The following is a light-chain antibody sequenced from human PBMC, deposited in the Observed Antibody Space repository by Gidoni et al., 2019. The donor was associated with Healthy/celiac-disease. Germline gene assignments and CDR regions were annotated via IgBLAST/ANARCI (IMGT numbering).Light chain of an antibody. Sequence: ESVFPHSLGTLSLSPGVRATLSCRAIQSVSSSYLAWYQQKPGRAPRLLNYSTSSSAAGIPDRFSGSGYETDFTLSFSGLEPNGCAVYYCQQYGSAPRPFGQNTKVG. V-gene: IGKV3-20*01. CDR1: QSVSSSY. J-gene: IGKJ1*01. CDR2: STS. CDR3: QQYGSAPRP.